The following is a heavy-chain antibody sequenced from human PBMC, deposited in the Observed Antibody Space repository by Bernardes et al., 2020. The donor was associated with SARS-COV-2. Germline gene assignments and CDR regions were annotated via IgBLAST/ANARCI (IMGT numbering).Heavy chain of an antibody. CDR2: INSDGSST. J-gene: IGHJ4*02. CDR1: GFTFSNYW. D-gene: IGHD5-12*01. CDR3: ARGAASGYASDY. Sequence: GGSLRLSCAASGFTFSNYWMHWVRQAPGKGLVWVSRINSDGSSTSYADSVKGRFAISRDNAKNTLYLQMNSLRAEDTAVYYCARGAASGYASDYWGQGTLVTVYS. V-gene: IGHV3-74*01.